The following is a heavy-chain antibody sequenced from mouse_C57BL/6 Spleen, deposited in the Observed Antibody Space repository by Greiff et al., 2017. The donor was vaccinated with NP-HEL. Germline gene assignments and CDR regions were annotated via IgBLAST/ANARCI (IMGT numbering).Heavy chain of an antibody. Sequence: QVHVKQSGAELARPGASVKLSCKASGYTFTSYGISWVKQRTGQGLEWIGEIYPRSGNTYYNEKFKGKATLTADKSSSTAYMELRSLTSEDSAVYFCAREGSSIDYWGQGTTLTVSS. V-gene: IGHV1-81*01. CDR2: IYPRSGNT. CDR3: AREGSSIDY. J-gene: IGHJ2*01. CDR1: GYTFTSYG. D-gene: IGHD1-1*01.